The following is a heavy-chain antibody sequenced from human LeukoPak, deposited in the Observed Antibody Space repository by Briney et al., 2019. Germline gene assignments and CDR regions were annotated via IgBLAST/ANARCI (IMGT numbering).Heavy chain of an antibody. Sequence: PGGSLRLSCAASGFTFSSYGMHWVRQAPGKGLEWISYISGGSSDLHYADSVKGRFTISRDNAKNSLYLQMNSLRDEDTAVYYCVGDPVRRFDCWGQGALVTVSS. CDR1: GFTFSSYG. D-gene: IGHD3-10*01. V-gene: IGHV3-48*02. CDR3: VGDPVRRFDC. J-gene: IGHJ4*02. CDR2: ISGGSSDL.